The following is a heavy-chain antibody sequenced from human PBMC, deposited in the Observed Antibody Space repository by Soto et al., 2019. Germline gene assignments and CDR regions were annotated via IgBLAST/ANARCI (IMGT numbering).Heavy chain of an antibody. CDR3: ARDQTGYSRSCQDY. CDR1: GFTFSSYA. Sequence: QVQLVESGGGVVQPGRSLRLSCAASGFTFSSYAMHWVRQAPGKGLEWVAVISYEGSNKYYADSVKGRFTISRDNSKNTLYLQMNSLRAEDTAVYYCARDQTGYSRSCQDYWGQGTLVTVSS. V-gene: IGHV3-30-3*01. CDR2: ISYEGSNK. J-gene: IGHJ4*02. D-gene: IGHD6-13*01.